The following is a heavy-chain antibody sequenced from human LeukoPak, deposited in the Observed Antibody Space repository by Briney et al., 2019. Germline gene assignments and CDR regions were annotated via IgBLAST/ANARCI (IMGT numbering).Heavy chain of an antibody. D-gene: IGHD6-19*01. Sequence: PSETLSLTCTVSGDSISTSNSYWGWIRQPPGKGLEWIGSIYYSGNTYYNASLKSRVTISVDTSKNQFSLKLSSVTAADTAVYYCARDLSGGWGLDYWGQGTLVTVSS. V-gene: IGHV4-39*07. J-gene: IGHJ4*02. CDR1: GDSISTSNSY. CDR2: IYYSGNT. CDR3: ARDLSGGWGLDY.